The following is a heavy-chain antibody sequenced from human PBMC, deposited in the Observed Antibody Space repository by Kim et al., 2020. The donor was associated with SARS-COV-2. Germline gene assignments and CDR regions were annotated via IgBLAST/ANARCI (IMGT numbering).Heavy chain of an antibody. J-gene: IGHJ5*02. Sequence: ASVKVSCKASGYTFTGYYMHWVRQAPGQGLEWMGWINPNSGGTNYAQKFQGRVTMTRDTSISTAYMELSRLRSDDTAVYYCARDAPPDRAPSWFDPWGQGTLVTVSS. CDR1: GYTFTGYY. CDR2: INPNSGGT. CDR3: ARDAPPDRAPSWFDP. V-gene: IGHV1-2*02.